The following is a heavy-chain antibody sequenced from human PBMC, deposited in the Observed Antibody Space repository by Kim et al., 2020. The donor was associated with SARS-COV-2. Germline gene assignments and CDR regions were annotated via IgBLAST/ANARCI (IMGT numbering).Heavy chain of an antibody. CDR2: IYYSGST. Sequence: SETLSLTCTVSGGSISSSSYYWGWIRQPPGKGLEWIGSIYYSGSTYYNPSLKSRVTISVDTSKNQFSLKLSSVTAADTAVYYCARGRFGSGSSVPDYWGQGTLVTVSS. CDR1: GGSISSSSYY. V-gene: IGHV4-39*01. J-gene: IGHJ4*02. CDR3: ARGRFGSGSSVPDY. D-gene: IGHD3-10*01.